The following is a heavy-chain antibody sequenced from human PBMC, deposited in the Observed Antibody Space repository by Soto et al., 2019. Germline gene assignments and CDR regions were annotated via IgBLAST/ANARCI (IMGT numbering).Heavy chain of an antibody. D-gene: IGHD3-22*01. CDR3: ARGEHYYDSSGYYILDY. CDR2: IIPIFGTA. CDR1: GGTFSSYA. Sequence: QVQLVQSGAEVKKPGSSVKVSCKASGGTFSSYAISWVRQAPGQGLEWMGGIIPIFGTANYAQKFQGRVTITADESTSTAYMELSSLRSEDTAVYYCARGEHYYDSSGYYILDYWGQGTLVTVSS. V-gene: IGHV1-69*01. J-gene: IGHJ4*02.